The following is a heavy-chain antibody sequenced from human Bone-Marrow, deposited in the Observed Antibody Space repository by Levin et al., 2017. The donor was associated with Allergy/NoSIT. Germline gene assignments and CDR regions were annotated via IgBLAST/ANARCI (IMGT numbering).Heavy chain of an antibody. Sequence: ASVKVSCKASGGTFSSYAISWVRQAPGQGLEWMGGIIPIFGTANYAQKFQGRVTITADESTSTAYMELSSLRSEDTAVYYCAEGGRGILGYYGMDVWGQGTTVTVSS. CDR2: IIPIFGTA. V-gene: IGHV1-69*13. J-gene: IGHJ6*02. CDR1: GGTFSSYA. D-gene: IGHD3-16*01. CDR3: AEGGRGILGYYGMDV.